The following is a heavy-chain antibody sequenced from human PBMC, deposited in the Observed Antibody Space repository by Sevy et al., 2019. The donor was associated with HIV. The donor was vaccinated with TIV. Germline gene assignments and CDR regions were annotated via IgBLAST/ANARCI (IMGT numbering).Heavy chain of an antibody. D-gene: IGHD6-19*01. CDR1: GFTFNSYG. CDR3: ARAGGLYYSSGCFDY. V-gene: IGHV3-33*01. Sequence: GESLKISCAASGFTFNSYGMHWVRQAPGKGLEWVAVIWYDGSNKYYADSVKGRFTISRDNSKNTLYLQMNSLRAEDTAVDYCARAGGLYYSSGCFDYWGQGTLVTVSS. J-gene: IGHJ4*02. CDR2: IWYDGSNK.